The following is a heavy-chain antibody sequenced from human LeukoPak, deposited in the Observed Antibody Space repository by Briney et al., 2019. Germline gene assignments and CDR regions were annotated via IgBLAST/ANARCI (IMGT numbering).Heavy chain of an antibody. CDR2: ISSSSSYI. V-gene: IGHV3-21*01. CDR1: GFTFSSYS. CDR3: ANIRIAVAGTNFDY. Sequence: GGSLRLSCAASGFTFSSYSMNWVRQAPGKGLEWVSSISSSSSYIYYADSVKGRFTISRDNAKNSLYLQMNSLRAEDTAVYYCANIRIAVAGTNFDYWGQGTLVTVSS. D-gene: IGHD6-19*01. J-gene: IGHJ4*02.